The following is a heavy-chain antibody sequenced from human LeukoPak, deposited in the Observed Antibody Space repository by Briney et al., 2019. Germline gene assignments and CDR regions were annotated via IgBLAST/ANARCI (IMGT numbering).Heavy chain of an antibody. D-gene: IGHD3-22*01. CDR1: GFTFSSYS. Sequence: GGSLRLSCAASGFTFSSYSMNWVRQAPGKGLEWVSSISSSSSYIYYADSVKGRFTISRDNSKNTLYLQMNSLRAEDTAVYYCAKETYDSSGYRNWFDPWGQGTLVTVSS. CDR3: AKETYDSSGYRNWFDP. CDR2: ISSSSSYI. V-gene: IGHV3-21*04. J-gene: IGHJ5*02.